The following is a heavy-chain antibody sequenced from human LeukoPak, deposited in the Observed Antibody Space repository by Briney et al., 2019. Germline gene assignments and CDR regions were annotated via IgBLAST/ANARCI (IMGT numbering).Heavy chain of an antibody. D-gene: IGHD3-10*01. CDR1: GGSFSGYY. Sequence: SETLSLTCAVYGGSFSGYYWSWIRQPPGKGLEWIGEINHSRSTHYNPSLKSRVTISVDTSNNQFSLKLSSVTAADTAVYYCAKGANSALITMLRGVRGYYYMEVRGKGTTVTISS. V-gene: IGHV4-34*01. CDR3: AKGANSALITMLRGVRGYYYMEV. CDR2: INHSRST. J-gene: IGHJ6*03.